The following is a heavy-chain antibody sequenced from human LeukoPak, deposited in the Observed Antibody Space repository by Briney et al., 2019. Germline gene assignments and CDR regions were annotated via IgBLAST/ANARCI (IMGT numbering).Heavy chain of an antibody. CDR1: GGSISSHY. CDR3: ARDGVTGDYFDY. J-gene: IGHJ4*02. Sequence: PSETLSLTCTVSGGSISSHYGSWIRQPAGKGLEWIGRIYTGGSTNYNPSLKSRVTMSVDTSKNQFSLKLSSVTAADTAVYYCARDGVTGDYFDYWGQGTLVTVSS. V-gene: IGHV4-4*07. D-gene: IGHD4-23*01. CDR2: IYTGGST.